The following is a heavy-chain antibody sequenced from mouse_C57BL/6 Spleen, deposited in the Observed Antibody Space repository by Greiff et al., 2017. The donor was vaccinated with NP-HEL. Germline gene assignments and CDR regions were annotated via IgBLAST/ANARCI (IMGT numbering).Heavy chain of an antibody. J-gene: IGHJ2*01. V-gene: IGHV1-74*01. CDR1: GYTFTSYW. Sequence: QVQLQQPGAELVKPGASVKVSCKASGYTFTSYWMHWVKQRPGQGLEWIGRIHPSDSDTNYNQKFKGQATLTVDKSSSTAYRQLSRLTSEDSAVYYCAIGGAYYYGSSYENFDYWGQGTTLTVSS. CDR3: AIGGAYYYGSSYENFDY. D-gene: IGHD1-1*01. CDR2: IHPSDSDT.